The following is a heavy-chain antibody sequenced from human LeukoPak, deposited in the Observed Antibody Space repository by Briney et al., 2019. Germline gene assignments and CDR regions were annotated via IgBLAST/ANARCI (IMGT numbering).Heavy chain of an antibody. D-gene: IGHD1-1*01. CDR2: ISASGGGT. J-gene: IGHJ4*02. CDR3: ARDYKADY. CDR1: GFTFSSYA. V-gene: IGHV3-23*01. Sequence: GGSLRLSCTTSGFTFSSYAMTWVRQAPGKGLEWVSAISASGGGTNYADSVKGRFTISRDNSKNTLFLQMNGLRADDTAVYYCARDYKADYWGQGILVTVSS.